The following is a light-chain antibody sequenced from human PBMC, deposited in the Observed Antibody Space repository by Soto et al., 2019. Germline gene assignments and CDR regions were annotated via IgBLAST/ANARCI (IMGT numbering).Light chain of an antibody. CDR2: WAS. Sequence: DIVMTQSPDSLAVSLGERATINCQSSQSVFYSSNNKNYLALYQQKPGQPPKLLIYWASTRESGVPDRFSGSGSGTDFTLAISSLQAEDVAVYYCQQYYSTPITFGQGTRLEIK. V-gene: IGKV4-1*01. J-gene: IGKJ5*01. CDR3: QQYYSTPIT. CDR1: QSVFYSSNNKNY.